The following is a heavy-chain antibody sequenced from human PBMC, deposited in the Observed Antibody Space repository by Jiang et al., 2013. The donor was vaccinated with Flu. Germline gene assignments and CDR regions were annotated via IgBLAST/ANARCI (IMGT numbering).Heavy chain of an antibody. CDR3: AIAGGWEFPYDN. J-gene: IGHJ4*02. Sequence: QLVESGAEVKKPGASVRVSCKASGYTFPNYYLHWVRQAPGQGLEWMGVINPRADITFYGQKFQGRVTLTRDTSTTAVYMEMSSLTSEDTATYYCAIAGGWEFPYDNWGQGTLVSVSS. V-gene: IGHV1-46*01. CDR1: GYTFPNYY. D-gene: IGHD6-19*01. CDR2: INPRADIT.